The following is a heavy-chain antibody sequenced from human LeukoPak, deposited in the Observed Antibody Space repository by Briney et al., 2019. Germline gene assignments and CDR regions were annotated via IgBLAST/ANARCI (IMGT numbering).Heavy chain of an antibody. J-gene: IGHJ6*03. CDR2: ISSSGSTI. Sequence: PGGSLRLSCAASGFTFSSYEMNWVRQAPGKGREWVSYISSSGSTIYYADSVKGRFTISRDNAKNSLYLQMNSLRAEDTAVYYCARDQYSSGWYPFYYYYYYMDVWGKGTTVTISS. D-gene: IGHD6-19*01. CDR3: ARDQYSSGWYPFYYYYYYMDV. V-gene: IGHV3-48*03. CDR1: GFTFSSYE.